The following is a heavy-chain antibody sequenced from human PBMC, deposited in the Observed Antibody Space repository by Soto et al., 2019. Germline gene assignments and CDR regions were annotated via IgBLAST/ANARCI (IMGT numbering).Heavy chain of an antibody. J-gene: IGHJ6*03. Sequence: KPSETLSLTCTVSGDSISSDYYHWTWIRQSPGKGLEWIGYIHHSGSILYNPSLKSRVTISVDTSKNQFSLKLSSVTAADTAVYYCARGGVGGYYDFWSGSYYYMDVWGKGTTVTVSS. CDR2: IHHSGSI. D-gene: IGHD3-3*01. CDR1: GDSISSDYYH. V-gene: IGHV4-30-4*08. CDR3: ARGGVGGYYDFWSGSYYYMDV.